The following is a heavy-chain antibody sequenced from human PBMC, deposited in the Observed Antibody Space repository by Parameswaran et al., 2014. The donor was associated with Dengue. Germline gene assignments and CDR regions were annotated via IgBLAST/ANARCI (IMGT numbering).Heavy chain of an antibody. CDR2: IYYSGSA. J-gene: IGHJ3*02. V-gene: IGHV4-59*12. Sequence: RWIRQPPGKGLEWIGYIYYSGSANYNTSLKGRVTISVDTSKNQFSLKLTSVTAADTAVYYCARRRDGFNYWDAFDIWGQGTRVTVSS. D-gene: IGHD5-24*01. CDR3: ARRRDGFNYWDAFDI.